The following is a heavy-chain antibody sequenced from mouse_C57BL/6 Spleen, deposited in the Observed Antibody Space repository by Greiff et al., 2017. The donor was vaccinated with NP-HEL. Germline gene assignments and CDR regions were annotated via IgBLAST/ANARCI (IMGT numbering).Heavy chain of an antibody. V-gene: IGHV1-72*01. Sequence: QVQLQQSGAELVKPGASVKLSCKASGYTFTSYWMHWVKQRPGRGIAWLGRLDPNSGGTKYTEKFQSKATMTVDKPSSTAYMQLSSLTSEESAVYDCARRFITTVGYIDVWGTGTTVTVSS. J-gene: IGHJ1*03. CDR1: GYTFTSYW. CDR2: LDPNSGGT. D-gene: IGHD1-1*01. CDR3: ARRFITTVGYIDV.